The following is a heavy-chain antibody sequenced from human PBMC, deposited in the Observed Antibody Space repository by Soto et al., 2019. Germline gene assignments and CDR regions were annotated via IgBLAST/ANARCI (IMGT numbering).Heavy chain of an antibody. CDR3: ARSRPSLAVADLSGGIDY. V-gene: IGHV4-34*01. D-gene: IGHD6-19*01. J-gene: IGHJ4*02. Sequence: SETLSLTCAVYGGSFSGYYWSWIRQPPGKGLEWIGEINHSGSTNYNPSLKSRVTISVDTSKNQFSLKLSSVTAADTAVYYCARSRPSLAVADLSGGIDYWGQGTLVTVSS. CDR1: GGSFSGYY. CDR2: INHSGST.